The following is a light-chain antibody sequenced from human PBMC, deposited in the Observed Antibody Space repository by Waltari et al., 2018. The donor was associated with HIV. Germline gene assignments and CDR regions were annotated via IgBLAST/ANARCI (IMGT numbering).Light chain of an antibody. J-gene: IGLJ2*01. Sequence: QTVVTQESSLTVSPGGTVTLTCGLTFGTVSTSCYPNWLQQQPGHPTTAVIYGGNTRHRVTPARYSGSILGDKATLTLTAVQPEDEAVYYCLLYVGGSYLFGGGTLVTVL. CDR2: GGN. CDR1: FGTVSTSCY. CDR3: LLYVGGSYL. V-gene: IGLV7-43*01.